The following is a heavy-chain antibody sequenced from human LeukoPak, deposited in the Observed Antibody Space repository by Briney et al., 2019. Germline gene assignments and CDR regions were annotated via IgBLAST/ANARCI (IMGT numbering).Heavy chain of an antibody. CDR1: GGTFSSYA. CDR3: ASPGIAAAYFQH. D-gene: IGHD6-13*01. J-gene: IGHJ1*01. Sequence: EASVKVSCKASGGTFSSYAISWVRQAPGQGLEWMGGIIPIFGTANYAQKFQGRVTITADESTSTAYMELSSLRSEDTAVYYCASPGIAAAYFQHWGQGTLVTVSP. V-gene: IGHV1-69*13. CDR2: IIPIFGTA.